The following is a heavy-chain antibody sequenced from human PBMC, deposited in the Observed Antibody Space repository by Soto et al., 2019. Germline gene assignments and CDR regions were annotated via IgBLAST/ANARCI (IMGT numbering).Heavy chain of an antibody. CDR2: IYYSGST. CDR1: GGSISSSSYF. Sequence: PSETLSLTCTVSGGSISSSSYFWGWIRQPPGKGLEWIGSIYYSGSTYYNPSLKSRVTVSVDTSKNQFSLKLSSVTAADTAVYYCMRAGVGATAWFDPWGQGTLVTVSS. D-gene: IGHD1-26*01. V-gene: IGHV4-39*07. CDR3: MRAGVGATAWFDP. J-gene: IGHJ5*02.